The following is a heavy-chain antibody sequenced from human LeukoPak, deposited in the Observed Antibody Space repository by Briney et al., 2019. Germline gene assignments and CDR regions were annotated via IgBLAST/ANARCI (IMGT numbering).Heavy chain of an antibody. CDR2: TRDDGCKK. V-gene: IGHV3-30*02. Sequence: GGSLRLSRAASGFNLCAYGVHWVRQAPGKGLEWVSYTRDDGCKKWYGDSVKGRFTISRENSKSTLYLQINSLRGEDTAVYYCANGNCLRGRFSSGAYCGQGTLVTVSS. CDR3: ANGNCLRGRFSSGAY. CDR1: GFNLCAYG. D-gene: IGHD2-15*01. J-gene: IGHJ4*02.